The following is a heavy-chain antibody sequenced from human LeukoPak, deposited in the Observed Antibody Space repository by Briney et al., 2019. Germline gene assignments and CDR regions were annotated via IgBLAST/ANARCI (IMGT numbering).Heavy chain of an antibody. Sequence: PGGSLRLSCAASGFTFSSYEMNWVRQAPGKGLEWVSYISSSGSTIYYADSVKGRVTISRDNAKNSLYLQMKRLRAEDTAVYYCAGGIVVVTALSFDPWGQGTLVTVSS. V-gene: IGHV3-48*03. J-gene: IGHJ5*02. CDR1: GFTFSSYE. CDR2: ISSSGSTI. D-gene: IGHD2-21*02. CDR3: AGGIVVVTALSFDP.